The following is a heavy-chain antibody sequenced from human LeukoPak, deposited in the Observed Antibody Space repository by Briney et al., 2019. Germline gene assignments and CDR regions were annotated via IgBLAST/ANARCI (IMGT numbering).Heavy chain of an antibody. Sequence: GGSLRLSCAASGFTFSSHSMNWVRQAPGKGLEWVSYISKTSNTRDYADSVKGRFTISRDNAKNSLYLQMNSLRAEDTAVYYCARTSSVVVPAAMLCAFDIWGQGTMVTVSS. CDR2: ISKTSNTR. CDR1: GFTFSSHS. J-gene: IGHJ3*02. D-gene: IGHD2-2*01. V-gene: IGHV3-48*01. CDR3: ARTSSVVVPAAMLCAFDI.